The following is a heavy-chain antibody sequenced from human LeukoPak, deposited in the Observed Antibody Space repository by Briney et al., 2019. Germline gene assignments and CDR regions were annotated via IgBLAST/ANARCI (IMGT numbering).Heavy chain of an antibody. D-gene: IGHD5-24*01. CDR3: AKDQFGYNKSIDC. Sequence: PGGSLRLSCAASGFTFSIHAMNWVRQAPGKGLEWVSAISGSGISTYYADFVKGRFTISRDNSKNTVYLQVNSLRVEDTAVYYCAKDQFGYNKSIDCWGQGILVTVSS. J-gene: IGHJ4*02. CDR2: ISGSGIST. CDR1: GFTFSIHA. V-gene: IGHV3-23*01.